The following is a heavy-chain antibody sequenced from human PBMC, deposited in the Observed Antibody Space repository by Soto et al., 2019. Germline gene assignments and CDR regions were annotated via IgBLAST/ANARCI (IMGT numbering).Heavy chain of an antibody. CDR3: ARDPGYSSSISYFDY. D-gene: IGHD6-6*01. CDR2: ISSSSSYI. J-gene: IGHJ4*02. V-gene: IGHV3-21*01. CDR1: GFTFSSYS. Sequence: GGSLRLSCAASGFTFSSYSMNWVRQAPGKGLEWVSSISSSSSYIYYADSVKGRFIISRDNAKNSLYLQMNSLRAEDTAVYYCARDPGYSSSISYFDYWGQGTLVTVSS.